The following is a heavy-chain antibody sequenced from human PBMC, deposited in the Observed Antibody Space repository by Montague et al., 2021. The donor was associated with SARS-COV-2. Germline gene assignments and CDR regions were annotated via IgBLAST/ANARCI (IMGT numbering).Heavy chain of an antibody. D-gene: IGHD2-2*01. Sequence: CAISGDSVSSNIATWNWIRQSPSIGLEWLGRTYYRSKWYNDYAESVKSRITIDPDTSKHQFSLHLNSVTPEDTAVYYCARIPVGSKYYFDFWGQGTLITVPS. J-gene: IGHJ4*02. CDR3: ARIPVGSKYYFDF. V-gene: IGHV6-1*01. CDR1: GDSVSSNIAT. CDR2: TYYRSKWYN.